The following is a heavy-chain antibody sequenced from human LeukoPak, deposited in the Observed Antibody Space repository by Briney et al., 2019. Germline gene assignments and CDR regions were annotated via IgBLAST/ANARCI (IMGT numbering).Heavy chain of an antibody. CDR2: ISGSGGST. D-gene: IGHD5-18*01. CDR1: GFTVRSNY. V-gene: IGHV3-23*01. J-gene: IGHJ4*02. CDR3: AKDRRIQLWLGFDY. Sequence: GGSLRLSCAVSGFTVRSNYMSWVRQAPGKGLEWVSAISGSGGSTYYADSVKGRFTISRDNSKNTLYLQMNSLRAEDTAVYYCAKDRRIQLWLGFDYWGQGTLVTVSS.